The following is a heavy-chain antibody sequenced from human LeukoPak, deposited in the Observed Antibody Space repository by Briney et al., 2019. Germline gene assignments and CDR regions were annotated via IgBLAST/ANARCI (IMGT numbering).Heavy chain of an antibody. J-gene: IGHJ4*02. V-gene: IGHV1-18*01. CDR3: AMSPLYSKKSHYFDY. CDR1: GYTFTSYG. CDR2: ISAYNGNT. D-gene: IGHD6-13*01. Sequence: VASVKVSCKASGYTFTSYGISWVRQAPGQGLEWMGWISAYNGNTNYAQKLQGRVTMTTDTSTSTAYMELRSLRSDDTAVYYCAMSPLYSKKSHYFDYWGQGTLVTVSS.